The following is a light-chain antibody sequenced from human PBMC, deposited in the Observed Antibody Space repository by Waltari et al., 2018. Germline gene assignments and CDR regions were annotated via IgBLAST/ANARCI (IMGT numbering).Light chain of an antibody. V-gene: IGLV2-8*01. CDR1: SSDVGAYHY. Sequence: QSALTQPPSASGSPGQSVTFSCPGTSSDVGAYHYVSWYQQHPGKAPKLIIYEVTKRPSGVPDRFSGSKSGNTAYLTVSGLQTEDEAAYHCSSYAGNDNVVFGGGTTLTVL. CDR2: EVT. J-gene: IGLJ3*02. CDR3: SSYAGNDNVV.